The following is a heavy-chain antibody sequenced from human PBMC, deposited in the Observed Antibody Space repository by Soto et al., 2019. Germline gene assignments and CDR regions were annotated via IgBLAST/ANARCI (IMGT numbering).Heavy chain of an antibody. D-gene: IGHD3-10*01. J-gene: IGHJ6*02. Sequence: AAVKVSSKASGYTLTSYAMHGVRQAPGQRLEWMGWINAGNGNTKYSQKFQGRVTITRDTSASTAYMELSSLRSEDTAVYYCARDPYYYGSGSYYNPYYYYGMDVRGQGTTVTVSS. CDR3: ARDPYYYGSGSYYNPYYYYGMDV. CDR1: GYTLTSYA. CDR2: INAGNGNT. V-gene: IGHV1-3*01.